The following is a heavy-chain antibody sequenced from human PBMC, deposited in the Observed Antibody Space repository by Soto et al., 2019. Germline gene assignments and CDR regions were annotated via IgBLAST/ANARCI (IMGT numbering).Heavy chain of an antibody. CDR3: ARGGLTTVVTKFPY. Sequence: QVQLVQSGAEVKKPGASVKVSCKASGYTFTSYXXSXXXXXXXXXXXWMGWISAYNGNTNYAQKLQGRVTMTTDTSTSTAYMELRSLRSDDTAVYYCARGGLTTVVTKFPYWGQRTLVTVSS. CDR2: ISAYNGNT. J-gene: IGHJ4*02. V-gene: IGHV1-18*01. D-gene: IGHD4-17*01. CDR1: GYTFTSYX.